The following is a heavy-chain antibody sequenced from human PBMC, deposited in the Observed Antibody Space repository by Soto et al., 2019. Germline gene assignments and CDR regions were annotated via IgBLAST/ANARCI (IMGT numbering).Heavy chain of an antibody. V-gene: IGHV1-69*10. CDR3: ARGPAQFDP. Sequence: SVKVSCKASGGSFSSLVISWLRQAPGQGPEWMGGINPMLGVANFAQKFQDRVTITADESTTTAYMELSSLRSEDTAVYYCARGPAQFDPWGQGTLV. CDR1: GGSFSSLV. CDR2: INPMLGVA. D-gene: IGHD2-2*01. J-gene: IGHJ5*02.